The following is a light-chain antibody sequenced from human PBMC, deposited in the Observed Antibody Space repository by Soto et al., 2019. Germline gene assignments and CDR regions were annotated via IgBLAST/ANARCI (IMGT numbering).Light chain of an antibody. J-gene: IGKJ4*01. CDR3: QQYNNWPLT. V-gene: IGKV3-15*01. CDR1: QSVSSN. Sequence: EVVMTQSPATLSVSLGDRATLSCRASQSVSSNLAWYQQKPGQGPRLLIYGASTRATGIPARFSGSGSGTEFTLTISSLQSEDFVVYSCQQYNNWPLTFGGGTKVDIK. CDR2: GAS.